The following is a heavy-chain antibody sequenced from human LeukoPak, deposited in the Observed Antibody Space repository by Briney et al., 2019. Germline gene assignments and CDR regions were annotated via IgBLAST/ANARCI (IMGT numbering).Heavy chain of an antibody. V-gene: IGHV4-59*08. CDR1: GGSISSYY. J-gene: IGHJ5*02. CDR3: ARSVDYGALGA. CDR2: IYYSGST. D-gene: IGHD4-17*01. Sequence: PSETLSLTCTVSGGSISSYYWSWIRQPPGKGLEWIGYIYYSGSTNYNPSLKSRVTISVDTSKNQFSLKLSSVTAADTAVYYCARSVDYGALGAWGQGTLVTVSS.